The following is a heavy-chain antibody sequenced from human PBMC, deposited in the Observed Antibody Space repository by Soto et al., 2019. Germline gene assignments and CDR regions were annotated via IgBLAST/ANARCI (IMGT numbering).Heavy chain of an antibody. CDR3: ASYGDYYSDY. D-gene: IGHD4-17*01. V-gene: IGHV3-30*03. CDR1: GFTFSSYG. CDR2: ISYDGSNK. J-gene: IGHJ4*02. Sequence: QVQLVESGGGVVQPGRSLRLSCAASGFTFSSYGMHWVRQAPGKGLEWVAVISYDGSNKYYADSVKGRIPITRDNSKNTIYLQMNSLRAEDTAVYYCASYGDYYSDYWGQGTLDTVSS.